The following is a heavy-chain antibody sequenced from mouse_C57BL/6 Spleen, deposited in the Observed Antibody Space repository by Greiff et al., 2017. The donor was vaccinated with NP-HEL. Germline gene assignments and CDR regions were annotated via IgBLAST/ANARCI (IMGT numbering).Heavy chain of an antibody. V-gene: IGHV1-81*01. Sequence: VQLQQSGAELARPGASVKLSCKASGYTFTSYGISWVKQRTGQGLEWIGEIYPRSGNTYYNEKFKGKATLTADKSSSTAYMELRSLTSEDSAVYFCARGAYYSNYVYFDDWGQGTTLTVSS. CDR2: IYPRSGNT. J-gene: IGHJ2*01. D-gene: IGHD2-5*01. CDR3: ARGAYYSNYVYFDD. CDR1: GYTFTSYG.